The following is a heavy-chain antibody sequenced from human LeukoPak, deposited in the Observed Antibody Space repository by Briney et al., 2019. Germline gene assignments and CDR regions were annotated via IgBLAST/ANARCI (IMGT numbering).Heavy chain of an antibody. CDR2: IIPILGIA. CDR1: GGTFSSYA. D-gene: IGHD4-11*01. CDR3: ARGTAVTTVYYYGMDV. V-gene: IGHV1-69*04. J-gene: IGHJ6*02. Sequence: RASVKVSCKASGGTFSSYAISWVRQAPGQGLEWMGRIIPILGIANYAQKFQGRVTITADKSTGTAYMELSSLRSEDTAVYYCARGTAVTTVYYYGMDVWGQGTTVTVSS.